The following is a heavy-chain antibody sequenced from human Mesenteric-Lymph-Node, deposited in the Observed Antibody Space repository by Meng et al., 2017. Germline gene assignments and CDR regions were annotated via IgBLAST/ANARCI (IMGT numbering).Heavy chain of an antibody. CDR2: TYYRSKWYN. V-gene: IGHV6-1*01. CDR3: ARGSDYYDSSGPFPSYYFDY. CDR1: GFSFSSNSAA. D-gene: IGHD3-22*01. Sequence: SETLSLTCAISGFSFSSNSAAWNWNRQSPSRGLEWLGRTYYRSKWYNDYAVYVKSRITINPDTSKNQFYLQLNSVTPEDTAVYYCARGSDYYDSSGPFPSYYFDYWGQGTLVTVSS. J-gene: IGHJ4*02.